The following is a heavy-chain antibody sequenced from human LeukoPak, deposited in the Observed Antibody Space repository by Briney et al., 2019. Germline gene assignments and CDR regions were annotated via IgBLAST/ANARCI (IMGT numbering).Heavy chain of an antibody. CDR3: ARGQYCDLIRCYSAGRNFDQ. CDR2: IKHRGSN. Sequence: SEPLSHPCAVHGTSFSGQYWSCIRQTPGKTLQWIGEIKHRGSNNYNPSLNSRVTISVDTSKNQFSLEFNSLTAADTAIYYCARGQYCDLIRCYSAGRNFDQWGQGTLVTVSS. D-gene: IGHD2-15*01. J-gene: IGHJ4*02. V-gene: IGHV4-34*01. CDR1: GTSFSGQY.